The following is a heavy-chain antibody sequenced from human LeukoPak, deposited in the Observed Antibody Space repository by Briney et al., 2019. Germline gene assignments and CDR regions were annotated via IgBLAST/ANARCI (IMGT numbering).Heavy chain of an antibody. V-gene: IGHV3-7*01. J-gene: IGHJ3*02. CDR2: IKQDGSDQ. CDR1: GFTFSNYW. Sequence: GGSLRLSCAASGFTFSNYWMTWVRQAPGKGLEWVANIKQDGSDQYYVDSVKGRFTISRDNAKNSLYLQMNSLRAEDTGVYYCARAQKYSYDAFDIWGQGTMVTVSS. D-gene: IGHD4-11*01. CDR3: ARAQKYSYDAFDI.